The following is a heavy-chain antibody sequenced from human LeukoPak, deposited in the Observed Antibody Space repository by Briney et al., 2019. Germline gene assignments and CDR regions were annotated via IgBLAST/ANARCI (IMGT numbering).Heavy chain of an antibody. CDR1: GGPFSGYY. Sequence: PSETLSLTCAVYGGPFSGYYWSWIRQPPGKGLEWIGEINHSGSTNYNPSLKSRVTISVDTSKNQFSLKLSSVTAADTAVYYCARGSNTAMVGGSRDGGSVFDYWGQGTLVTVSS. CDR3: ARGSNTAMVGGSRDGGSVFDY. V-gene: IGHV4-34*01. J-gene: IGHJ4*02. CDR2: INHSGST. D-gene: IGHD5-18*01.